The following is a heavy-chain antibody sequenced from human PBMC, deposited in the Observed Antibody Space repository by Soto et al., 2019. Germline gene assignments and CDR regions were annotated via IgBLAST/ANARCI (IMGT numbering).Heavy chain of an antibody. D-gene: IGHD6-13*01. CDR1: GFTFDDYA. CDR3: AKAQGQQLTLHRGDWFDP. J-gene: IGHJ5*02. CDR2: ISWNSGSI. Sequence: EVQLVESGGGLVQPGRSLRLSCAASGFTFDDYAMHWVRQAPGKGLEWVSGISWNSGSIGYADSVKGRFTISRDNAKNSLYLQMNSLRAEDTALYYCAKAQGQQLTLHRGDWFDPWGQGTLVTVSS. V-gene: IGHV3-9*01.